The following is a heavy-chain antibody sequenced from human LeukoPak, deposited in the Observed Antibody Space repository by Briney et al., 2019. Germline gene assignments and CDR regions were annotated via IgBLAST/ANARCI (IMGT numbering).Heavy chain of an antibody. V-gene: IGHV3-23*01. CDR3: AKVPYSDYGSGRPPFMDV. J-gene: IGHJ6*02. CDR1: GFTFYNYA. D-gene: IGHD3-10*01. CDR2: VCDSGSST. Sequence: PGGSLRLSCAASGFTFYNYAMSWARQAPGTGLEWVSTVCDSGSSTYYADSVRGRFTISRDNSKNTLYLQMDSLRAEDTAIYYCAKVPYSDYGSGRPPFMDVWGQGTTVAVSS.